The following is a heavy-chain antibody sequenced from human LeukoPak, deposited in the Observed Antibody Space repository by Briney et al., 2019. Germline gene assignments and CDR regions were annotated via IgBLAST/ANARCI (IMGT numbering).Heavy chain of an antibody. Sequence: PGGSLRLSCAASGFTFSSYWMHWVRQAPGKGLVWVSHIKTDGSTTNYADSVKGRFTISRDNAKNTLYLQTNSLRVEDTALYYCARLAGEVKDLWGQGTLVTVSS. CDR2: IKTDGSTT. D-gene: IGHD7-27*01. CDR3: ARLAGEVKDL. V-gene: IGHV3-74*01. CDR1: GFTFSSYW. J-gene: IGHJ5*02.